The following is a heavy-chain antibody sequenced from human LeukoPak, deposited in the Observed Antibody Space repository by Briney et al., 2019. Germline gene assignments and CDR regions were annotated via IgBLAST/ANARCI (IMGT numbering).Heavy chain of an antibody. J-gene: IGHJ4*02. Sequence: GGSLRLSCAASGFTFSSYAMIWVRQAPGRGLVWVSSIGASGDSIYYTDSVKGRFTISRDNSKNTLYLQMSSLRVEDTAVYYCAKIPDVSDYWGQGTLVTVSS. CDR1: GFTFSSYA. V-gene: IGHV3-23*01. CDR2: IGASGDSI. CDR3: AKIPDVSDY. D-gene: IGHD5/OR15-5a*01.